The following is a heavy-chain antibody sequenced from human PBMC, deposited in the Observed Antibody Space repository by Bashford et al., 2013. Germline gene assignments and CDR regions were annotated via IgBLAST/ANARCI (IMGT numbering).Heavy chain of an antibody. CDR1: GYSFTVYY. J-gene: IGHJ4*02. D-gene: IGHD6-19*01. Sequence: ASVKVSCKASGYSFTVYYIHWLRQAPGQGLEWMGCINTNTGDTNSAQKFQGRVTMTRDKSTSTAYMELSSLRSEDTAVYYCARDLPTNSSGWAGYWGQGTLVTVSS. V-gene: IGHV1-2*02. CDR3: ARDLPTNSSGWAGY. CDR2: INTNTGDT.